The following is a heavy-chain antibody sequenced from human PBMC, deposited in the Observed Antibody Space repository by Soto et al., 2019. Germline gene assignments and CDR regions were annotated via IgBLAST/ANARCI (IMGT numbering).Heavy chain of an antibody. CDR3: ARGTTGTATSNYFDF. CDR1: GGSISSGGYY. D-gene: IGHD1-1*01. V-gene: IGHV4-31*03. J-gene: IGHJ4*02. Sequence: PSETLSLTCTVSGGSISSGGYYWSWIRQHPGKGLEWIGYINHSGSTYYNPSLKSRVTISVDTSKNQFSLKLSSVTAADTAVYYCARGTTGTATSNYFDFWGPGALVT. CDR2: INHSGST.